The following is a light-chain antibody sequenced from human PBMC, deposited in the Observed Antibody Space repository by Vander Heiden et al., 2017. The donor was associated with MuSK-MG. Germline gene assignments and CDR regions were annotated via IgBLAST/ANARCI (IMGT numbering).Light chain of an antibody. CDR2: DAS. CDR3: QQGSNWPLT. Sequence: IVLTQSPATLSLSPGERPTLSCTASQSVSSYLAWYQQKPGQAPRLLIYDASNRATGIPARFSGSGSGTDFTLTISSLEPEDFAVYYCQQGSNWPLTFGGGTKVEIK. V-gene: IGKV3-11*01. CDR1: QSVSSY. J-gene: IGKJ4*01.